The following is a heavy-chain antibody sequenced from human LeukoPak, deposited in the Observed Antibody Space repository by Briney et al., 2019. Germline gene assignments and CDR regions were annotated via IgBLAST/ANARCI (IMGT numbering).Heavy chain of an antibody. Sequence: SVKVSCKASGYTFTSYYMHWVRQAPGQGLEWMGGIIPIFGTANYAQKFQGRVTITADESTSTAYMELSSLRSEDTAVYYCARVGYPDIVVVPDNWFDPWGQGTLVTVSS. D-gene: IGHD2-2*01. CDR3: ARVGYPDIVVVPDNWFDP. CDR2: IIPIFGTA. CDR1: GYTFTSYY. J-gene: IGHJ5*02. V-gene: IGHV1-69*13.